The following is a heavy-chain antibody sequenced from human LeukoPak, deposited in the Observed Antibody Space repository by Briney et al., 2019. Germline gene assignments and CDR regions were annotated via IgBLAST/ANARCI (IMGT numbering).Heavy chain of an antibody. J-gene: IGHJ4*02. CDR2: ISSNSGGT. V-gene: IGHV1-2*02. CDR3: ARDIGLYYDSSGYPHY. D-gene: IGHD3-22*01. Sequence: ASVKVSCKASGYTFTGYYIHWVRQAPGQGLEWMGWISSNSGGTHYAQSFQGRVTMTRDTSITTAYMELSRLRSDDTAVYYCARDIGLYYDSSGYPHYWGQGTLVTVSS. CDR1: GYTFTGYY.